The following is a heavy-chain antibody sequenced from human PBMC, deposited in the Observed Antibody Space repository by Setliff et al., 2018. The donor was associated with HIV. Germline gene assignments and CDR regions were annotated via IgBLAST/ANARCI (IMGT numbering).Heavy chain of an antibody. CDR1: GGSISTYY. D-gene: IGHD3-22*01. J-gene: IGHJ3*02. CDR2: VSYSGST. V-gene: IGHV4-59*08. CDR3: ARHGHFYDSSSSDAFYI. Sequence: SETLSLTCNVSGGSISTYYWSWIRQPPGKGLEWLGYVSYSGSTNFNPSLESRLAMSVDMSKNHFSLKLRSVTAADTAVYYCARHGHFYDSSSSDAFYIWGHGTMVTVSS.